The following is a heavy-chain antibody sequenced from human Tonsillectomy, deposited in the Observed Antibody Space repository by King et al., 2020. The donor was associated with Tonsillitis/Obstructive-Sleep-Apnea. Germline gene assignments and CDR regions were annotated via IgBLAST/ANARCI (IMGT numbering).Heavy chain of an antibody. CDR1: GFTFSSYS. CDR3: ARIKSGALDY. V-gene: IGHV3-21*01. Sequence: QLVQSGGGLVKPGGSLRLSCAASGFTFSSYSMNWVRQAPGRGLEWVSSISTSSSYIYYADSVKGRFTISRDNAKNSLYLQMNSLRAEDTAMFYCARIKSGALDYWGQGTLVTVSS. J-gene: IGHJ4*02. D-gene: IGHD1-26*01. CDR2: ISTSSSYI.